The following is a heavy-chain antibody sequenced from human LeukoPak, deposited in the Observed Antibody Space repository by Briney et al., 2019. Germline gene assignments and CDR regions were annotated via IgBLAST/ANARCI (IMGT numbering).Heavy chain of an antibody. J-gene: IGHJ4*02. D-gene: IGHD3-3*01. CDR1: GGSISSSSYY. V-gene: IGHV4-39*01. CDR3: ARHETYYDFWSGRSSYLDY. CDR2: IYYSGST. Sequence: SETLSLTCTVSGGSISSSSYYWGWIRQPPGKGLEWIGSIYYSGSTYYNPSLKSRVTISVDTSKNQFSLKLSSVTAADTAVYYCARHETYYDFWSGRSSYLDYWGQGTLVTVSS.